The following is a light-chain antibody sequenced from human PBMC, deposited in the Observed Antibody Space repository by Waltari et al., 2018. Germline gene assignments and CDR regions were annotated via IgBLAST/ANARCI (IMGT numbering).Light chain of an antibody. J-gene: IGKJ2*01. CDR1: QSVDSTH. CDR3: QQYGGSPMYT. Sequence: EVVLTQSPGTLSLSPGARATLSCRASQSVDSTHLAWYQQKPGQAPRLLIYAASTRDIGIPDRFSGSGSGTDFILTISRLEPEDFAVYYCQQYGGSPMYTFGQGTKLEIK. V-gene: IGKV3-20*01. CDR2: AAS.